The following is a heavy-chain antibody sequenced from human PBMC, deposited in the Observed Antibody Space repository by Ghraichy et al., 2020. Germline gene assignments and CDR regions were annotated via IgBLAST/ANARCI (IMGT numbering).Heavy chain of an antibody. CDR1: GFTFPSYG. Sequence: GGSLRLSCAASGFTFPSYGMHWVRQVPGKGLEWVANVYNDGSNKYYAESVKGRFTVSRDNSMNTLHLQMNSLRAEDTAVYYCARDLWQYGSGLMGVWGQGTTVTVSS. D-gene: IGHD3-10*01. CDR3: ARDLWQYGSGLMGV. CDR2: VYNDGSNK. J-gene: IGHJ6*02. V-gene: IGHV3-33*01.